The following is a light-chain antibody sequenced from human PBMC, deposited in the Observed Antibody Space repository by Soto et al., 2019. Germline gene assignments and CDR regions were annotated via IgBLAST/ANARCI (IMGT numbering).Light chain of an antibody. CDR3: QAWGSSTFYV. CDR2: QDS. V-gene: IGLV3-1*01. CDR1: KLGDKY. J-gene: IGLJ1*01. Sequence: SYELTQPPSVSVSPGQTASITCSGDKLGDKYACWYQQKPGQSPVLVIYQDSKRPSGIPERFSGSNAGNTATLTISGTQAMDDADYYCQAWGSSTFYVFGTGTKLTVL.